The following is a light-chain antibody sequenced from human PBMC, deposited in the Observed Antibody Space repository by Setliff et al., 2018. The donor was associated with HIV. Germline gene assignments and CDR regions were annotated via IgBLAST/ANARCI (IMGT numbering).Light chain of an antibody. V-gene: IGLV2-11*01. CDR1: SSDVGSYNL. Sequence: QSALAQPASVPGSPGQSITISCTGTSSDVGSYNLVSWYQQHPGKAPKLMIYDVNKRPSGVPDRFSGSKSDNTASLTISGLQAEDEADYYCCSYAGSYSYVFGTGTKVTVL. CDR2: DVN. J-gene: IGLJ1*01. CDR3: CSYAGSYSYV.